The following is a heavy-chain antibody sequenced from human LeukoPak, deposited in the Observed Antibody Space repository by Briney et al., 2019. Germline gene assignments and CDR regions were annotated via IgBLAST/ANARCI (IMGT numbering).Heavy chain of an antibody. CDR2: IWDDGSNK. V-gene: IGHV3-33*06. D-gene: IGHD2-2*01. CDR1: GFTFSSYG. J-gene: IGHJ5*02. Sequence: GSLRLSCAASGFTFSSYGMHWVRQAPGKGLEWVAVIWDDGSNKYYADSVKGRFTISRDNSKNTLYLQMHSLRAEDTAVYYCAKSMGYCSSTSCRAMGFDPWGQGTLVTVSS. CDR3: AKSMGYCSSTSCRAMGFDP.